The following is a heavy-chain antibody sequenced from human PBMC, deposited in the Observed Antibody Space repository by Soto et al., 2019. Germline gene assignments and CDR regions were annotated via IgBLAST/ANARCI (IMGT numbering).Heavy chain of an antibody. CDR2: IDPSDSYT. CDR1: GYSFTSYW. V-gene: IGHV5-10-1*01. Sequence: GGSLKISCNGSGYSFTSYWISWGRQMPGKGLEWMGRIDPSDSYTNYSPSFQGHVTISADKSISTAYLQWSSLKASDTAMYYCARRGTHYDSSGYFYYYYGMDVWGQGTTVTVSS. D-gene: IGHD3-22*01. CDR3: ARRGTHYDSSGYFYYYYGMDV. J-gene: IGHJ6*02.